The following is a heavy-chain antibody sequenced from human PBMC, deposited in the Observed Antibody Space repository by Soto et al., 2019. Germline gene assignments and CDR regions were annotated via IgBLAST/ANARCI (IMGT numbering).Heavy chain of an antibody. Sequence: PGGSLRLSCAASGFTFSSYAMSWVRQAPGKGLEWVSSISGSSSSTYYADSVKGRFTISRDNAKNTLYLQMNSLRDEDTAVYYCASYGGTHFGLDVWGQGTTVTVSS. CDR1: GFTFSSYA. V-gene: IGHV3-48*02. CDR3: ASYGGTHFGLDV. D-gene: IGHD3-10*01. J-gene: IGHJ6*02. CDR2: ISGSSSST.